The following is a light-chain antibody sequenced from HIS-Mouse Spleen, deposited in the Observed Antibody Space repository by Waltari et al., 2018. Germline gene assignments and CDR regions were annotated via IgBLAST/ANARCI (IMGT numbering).Light chain of an antibody. CDR2: DDS. CDR3: QVWDSSSDHVV. V-gene: IGLV3-21*03. Sequence: SYVLTQPPSLSVAPGKTARITCGGNNIGSKSGHWYQQQPGQAPVLVGYDDSDRPAGIPERFSVSNSGNTATLTISRVEAGDEADYYCQVWDSSSDHVVFGGGTKLTVL. J-gene: IGLJ2*01. CDR1: NIGSKS.